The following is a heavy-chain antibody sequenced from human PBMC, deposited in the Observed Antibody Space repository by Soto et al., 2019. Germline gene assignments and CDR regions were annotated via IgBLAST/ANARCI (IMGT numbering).Heavy chain of an antibody. V-gene: IGHV2-70*11. Sequence: SGPTLVNPTQTLTLTCTFSGFSLSTSGMCVSWIRQPPGKALEWLARIDWDDDKYYSTSLKTRLTISKDTSKNQVVLTMTNMDPVDTATYYCARIPARSPSYYYYMDVWGKGTTVTVSS. CDR2: IDWDDDK. CDR1: GFSLSTSGMC. J-gene: IGHJ6*03. CDR3: ARIPARSPSYYYYMDV. D-gene: IGHD3-10*01.